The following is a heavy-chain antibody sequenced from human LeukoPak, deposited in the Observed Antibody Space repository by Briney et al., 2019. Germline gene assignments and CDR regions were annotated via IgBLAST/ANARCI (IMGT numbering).Heavy chain of an antibody. Sequence: GGSLRLSCAASGFTFDDYAMHWVRQAPGKGLEWVSGISWNSGSIGYADSVKGRFTISRDNAKNSLYLQMNSLRAEDTALYYCAKEYCVGGSCYFDYWGRGTLVTVSS. J-gene: IGHJ4*02. CDR3: AKEYCVGGSCYFDY. CDR2: ISWNSGSI. V-gene: IGHV3-9*01. D-gene: IGHD2-15*01. CDR1: GFTFDDYA.